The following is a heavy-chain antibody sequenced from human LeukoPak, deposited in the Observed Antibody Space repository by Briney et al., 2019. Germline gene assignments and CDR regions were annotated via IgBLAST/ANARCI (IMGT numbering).Heavy chain of an antibody. J-gene: IGHJ4*02. D-gene: IGHD3-16*02. CDR3: ARAFQSLGGLSSPDY. CDR1: GYTFTNYA. V-gene: IGHV7-4-1*02. Sequence: ASVKVSCKASGYTFTNYAMNWVRQAPGQGLEWMGWIHPSTGNPTYAQGFTGRFVFSLDTSVSTTSSLKAEDTAVYFCARAFQSLGGLSSPDYWGQGTLVTVSS. CDR2: IHPSTGNP.